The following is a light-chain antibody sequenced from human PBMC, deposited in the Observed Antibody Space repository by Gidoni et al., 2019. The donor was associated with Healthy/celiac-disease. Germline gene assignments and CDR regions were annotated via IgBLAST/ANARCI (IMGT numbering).Light chain of an antibody. J-gene: IGKJ3*01. CDR1: QSVLYSSNNKNY. CDR2: WAS. CDR3: QQYYSTPA. Sequence: DIVMTQSPDSPVVSLGERATINCKSSQSVLYSSNNKNYLAWYQQKPGQPPKLLIYWASTRESGVPDRFSGSGSGTDFTLTISSLQAEDVAVYYCQQYYSTPAFGPGTKVDIK. V-gene: IGKV4-1*01.